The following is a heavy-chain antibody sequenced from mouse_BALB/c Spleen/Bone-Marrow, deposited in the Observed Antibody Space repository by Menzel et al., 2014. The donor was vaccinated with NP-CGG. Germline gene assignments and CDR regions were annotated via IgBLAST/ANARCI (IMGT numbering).Heavy chain of an antibody. D-gene: IGHD2-4*01. CDR1: GYSFTGYN. J-gene: IGHJ3*01. CDR2: IDPYYGGT. Sequence: LVESGPELEKPGASVKISCKASGYSFTGYNMNWVKQSNGKSLEWIGNIDPYYGGTSYNQKFKGKSTMTVDRSSSTAYMQLKSLATEDSAVYYCARRDDYDGGFAYWGQGTLVTVSA. CDR3: ARRDDYDGGFAY. V-gene: IGHV1-39*01.